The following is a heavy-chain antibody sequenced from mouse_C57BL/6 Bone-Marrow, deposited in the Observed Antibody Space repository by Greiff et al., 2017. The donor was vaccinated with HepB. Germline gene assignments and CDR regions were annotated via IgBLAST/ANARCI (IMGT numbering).Heavy chain of an antibody. J-gene: IGHJ3*01. CDR2: ISSGGSYT. Sequence: EVKLVESGGDLVKPGGSLKLSCAASGFTFSSYGMYWVRQTPDKRLEWVANISSGGSYTYYPDSVKGRFTISRDNAKNTLYLQMSSLKSEDTAMYYCDRCGRLAYFAYWGQGTPVTVSA. D-gene: IGHD6-5*01. V-gene: IGHV5-6*01. CDR1: GFTFSSYG. CDR3: DRCGRLAYFAY.